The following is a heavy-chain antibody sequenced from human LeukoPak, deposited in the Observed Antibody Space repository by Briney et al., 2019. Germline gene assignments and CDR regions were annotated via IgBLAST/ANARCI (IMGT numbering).Heavy chain of an antibody. D-gene: IGHD6-13*01. CDR2: IRSKSNNYAT. V-gene: IGHV3-73*01. Sequence: GGSLRLSCAASGFTFSGSAMHWVRQASGKGLEWVGLIRSKSNNYATAYAASVKGRFTISRDDSRNTAYLQMSSLKTEDTAVYYCTRQVAAAAYYYSYGMDVWGQGTTVTVSS. CDR1: GFTFSGSA. CDR3: TRQVAAAAYYYSYGMDV. J-gene: IGHJ6*02.